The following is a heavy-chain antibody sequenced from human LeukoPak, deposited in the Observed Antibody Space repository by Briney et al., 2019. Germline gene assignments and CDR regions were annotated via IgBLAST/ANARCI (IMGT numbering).Heavy chain of an antibody. D-gene: IGHD1-26*01. J-gene: IGHJ5*02. CDR3: ARGGSYGNWFDP. Sequence: GGSLRLSCAASGFTFSSYWMHWVRQAPGKGLVWASRINSDGSSTSYADSVKGRFTISRDNAKNTLYLQMNSLRAEDTAVYYCARGGSYGNWFDPWGQGTLVTVSS. V-gene: IGHV3-74*01. CDR2: INSDGSST. CDR1: GFTFSSYW.